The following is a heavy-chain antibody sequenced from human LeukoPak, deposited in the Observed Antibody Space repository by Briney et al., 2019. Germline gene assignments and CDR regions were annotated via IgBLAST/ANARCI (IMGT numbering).Heavy chain of an antibody. CDR3: AREGGGDYFDY. J-gene: IGHJ4*02. CDR2: ISYDGSNK. CDR1: GFTVSSNY. V-gene: IGHV3-30-3*01. Sequence: GGSLRLSCAASGFTVSSNYMSWVRQAPGKGLEWVAVISYDGSNKYYADSVKGRFTISRDNSKNTLYLQMNSLRAEDTAVYYCAREGGGDYFDYWGQGTLVTVSS. D-gene: IGHD3-16*01.